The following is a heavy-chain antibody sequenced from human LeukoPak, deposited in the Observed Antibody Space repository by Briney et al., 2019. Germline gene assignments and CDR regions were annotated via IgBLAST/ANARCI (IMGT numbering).Heavy chain of an antibody. V-gene: IGHV4-59*01. D-gene: IGHD3-9*01. J-gene: IGHJ5*02. CDR3: ARGGSYYDILTGYANWFDP. CDR1: GGSISSYY. CDR2: IYYSGST. Sequence: SETLSLTCTVSGGSISSYYWSWIRQPPGKGLEWIGYIYYSGSTNYNPSLKSRVTISVDTSKNQFSLKLSSVTAADTAVYYCARGGSYYDILTGYANWFDPWGQGTLVTVSS.